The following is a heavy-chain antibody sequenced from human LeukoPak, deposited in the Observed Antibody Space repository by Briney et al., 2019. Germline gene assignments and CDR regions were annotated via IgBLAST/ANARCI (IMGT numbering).Heavy chain of an antibody. D-gene: IGHD3-3*01. J-gene: IGHJ4*02. Sequence: SQTLSLTCSVSGGSITNGDYFWTWIRQPPGKGLEYIVYIYYSGTTYYNPSLKSRITMSVDMSANQFSLGLTSVSAADTAVYYCTRAYWIGFHFDSWGQGILVSVSS. CDR3: TRAYWIGFHFDS. V-gene: IGHV4-30-4*01. CDR2: IYYSGTT. CDR1: GGSITNGDYF.